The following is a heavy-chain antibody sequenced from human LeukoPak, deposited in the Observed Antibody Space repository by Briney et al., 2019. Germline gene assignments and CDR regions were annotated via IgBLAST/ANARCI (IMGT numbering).Heavy chain of an antibody. CDR3: ARDSGKCTTTSCSDYLDL. D-gene: IGHD2-2*01. Sequence: SETLSLTCSISASSGSIRRHFWAWIRQPPGKGLEWIGFAYYSGTTHYNPSLESRVTISVDVSKNQFSLKLGSVTTADTAVYYCARDSGKCTTTSCSDYLDLWGQGTLVTVSS. CDR1: ASSGSIRRHF. V-gene: IGHV4-59*11. J-gene: IGHJ4*02. CDR2: AYYSGTT.